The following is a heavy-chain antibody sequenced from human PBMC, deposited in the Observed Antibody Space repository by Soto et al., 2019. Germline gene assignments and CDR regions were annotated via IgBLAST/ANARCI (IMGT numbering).Heavy chain of an antibody. CDR3: AGVSDY. V-gene: IGHV4-30-2*01. J-gene: IGHJ4*02. CDR1: GGSISSGGDY. CDR2: IYYSGST. Sequence: SETLSLTCTVSGGSISSGGDYWSWIRQQPGKGLEWIGYIYYSGSTYNNPSLKSRVTISIDRSKNQFFLNLSSLPAADTAVYYGAGVSDYWGKGILVTVSS.